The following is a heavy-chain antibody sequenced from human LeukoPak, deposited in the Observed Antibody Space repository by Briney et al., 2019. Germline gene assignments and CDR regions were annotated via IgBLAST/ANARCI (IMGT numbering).Heavy chain of an antibody. Sequence: SETLSLTCTVSGGSINNYYWTWIRQPPGKGLEWIGYIYYSGSTNYNPSLKSRVTISIDTSKNQFSLKLTSVTAADTAVYYCARANPLCETYSFGYWGQGTLVTVSS. CDR3: ARANPLCETYSFGY. J-gene: IGHJ4*02. V-gene: IGHV4-59*01. CDR2: IYYSGST. CDR1: GGSINNYY.